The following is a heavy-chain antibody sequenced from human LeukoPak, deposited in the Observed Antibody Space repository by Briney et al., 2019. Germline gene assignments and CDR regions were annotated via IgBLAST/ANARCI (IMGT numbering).Heavy chain of an antibody. CDR1: GFTFSSYG. CDR2: IWYDGSNK. J-gene: IGHJ4*02. Sequence: PGRSLRLSCAASGFTFSSYGMHWVRQDPGKGLEWVGVIWYDGSNKYYADSVKGRFNISRENSKNTLYRQMSSLRAEDTAVYYCAREGAARYFDYWGQGTLVTVSS. CDR3: AREGAARYFDY. V-gene: IGHV3-33*01. D-gene: IGHD6-6*01.